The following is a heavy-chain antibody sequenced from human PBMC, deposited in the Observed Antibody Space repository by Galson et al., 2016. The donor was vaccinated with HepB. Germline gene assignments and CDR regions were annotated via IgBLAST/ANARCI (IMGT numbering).Heavy chain of an antibody. CDR3: ARQTTGTSSFDY. Sequence: SLRLSCAASGFTVSSNYINWVRQAPGTGLEWVSIMYSGGSTYYADSVRGRLITSRDNSKNTVYLQVNSLRAEDTAVYYRARQTTGTSSFDYWGQGTLVTVSS. D-gene: IGHD4-17*01. CDR1: GFTVSSNY. J-gene: IGHJ4*02. CDR2: MYSGGST. V-gene: IGHV3-66*04.